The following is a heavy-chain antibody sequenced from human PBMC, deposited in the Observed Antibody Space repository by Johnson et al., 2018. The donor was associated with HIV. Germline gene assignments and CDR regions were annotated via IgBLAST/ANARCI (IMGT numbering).Heavy chain of an antibody. J-gene: IGHJ3*02. CDR1: GFTFTTYS. CDR3: ARDYSDYAHYAFDI. V-gene: IGHV3-30-3*01. Sequence: QVQLVESGGGVVQPGRSLRLSCAASGFTFTTYSMHWVRQAPGTGLEWVAVISYDGSNKYYADSVKGRFTISRDNSKNTLYLQMNSLRAEDTAVYYCARDYSDYAHYAFDIWGQGTMVTVSS. D-gene: IGHD4-11*01. CDR2: ISYDGSNK.